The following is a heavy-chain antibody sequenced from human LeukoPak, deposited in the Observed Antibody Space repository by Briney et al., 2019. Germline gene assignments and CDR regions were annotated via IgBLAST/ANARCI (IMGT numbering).Heavy chain of an antibody. D-gene: IGHD3-22*01. J-gene: IGHJ4*02. CDR1: GGSISSGDYY. V-gene: IGHV4-30-4*01. Sequence: SETLSLTCTVSGGSISSGDYYWSWIRQPPGRGLEWIGYIYYSGSTYYNPSLKSRVTISVDTSKNQFSLKLSSVTAADTAVYYCARVYYYDSSGNFDYWGQGTLVTVSS. CDR2: IYYSGST. CDR3: ARVYYYDSSGNFDY.